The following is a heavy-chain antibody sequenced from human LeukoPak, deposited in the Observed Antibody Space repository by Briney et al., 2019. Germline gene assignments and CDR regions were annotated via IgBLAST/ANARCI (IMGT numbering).Heavy chain of an antibody. CDR2: IYYSGST. CDR3: ARDPYDYVWGSYREDAFDI. J-gene: IGHJ3*02. D-gene: IGHD3-16*02. Sequence: SETLSLTCTVSGGSISSSSYYWGWIRQPPGKGLEWIGSIYYSGSTYYNPSLKSQVTISVDTSKNQFSLKLSSVTAADTAVYYCARDPYDYVWGSYREDAFDIWGQGTMVTVSS. CDR1: GGSISSSSYY. V-gene: IGHV4-39*07.